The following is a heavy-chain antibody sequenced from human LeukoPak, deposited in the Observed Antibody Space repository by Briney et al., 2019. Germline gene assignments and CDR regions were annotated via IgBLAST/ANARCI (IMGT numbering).Heavy chain of an antibody. CDR1: GFTFSSHG. D-gene: IGHD1-26*01. CDR2: IWYDGSNK. Sequence: GRSLRLSCAASGFTFSSHGMHWVRQAPGKGLEWVAVIWYDGSNKYYADSVKGRFTISRDNSKNTLYLQMNSLRAEDTAVYYCARAVGAHFDYWGQGTLVTVSS. J-gene: IGHJ4*02. V-gene: IGHV3-33*01. CDR3: ARAVGAHFDY.